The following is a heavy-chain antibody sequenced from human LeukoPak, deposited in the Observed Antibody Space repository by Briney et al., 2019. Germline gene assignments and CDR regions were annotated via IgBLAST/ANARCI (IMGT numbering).Heavy chain of an antibody. CDR1: GFTFSSYW. Sequence: GGSLRLSCAASGFTFSSYWMHWVRQAPGKGLVWVSRINTDGSSTSYADSVKGRFTISRDNAKNTLYLQMNSLRAEDTAVYYCAVNFDWIMFYFDYWGQGTLVTVSS. CDR3: AVNFDWIMFYFDY. CDR2: INTDGSST. V-gene: IGHV3-74*01. J-gene: IGHJ4*02. D-gene: IGHD3-9*01.